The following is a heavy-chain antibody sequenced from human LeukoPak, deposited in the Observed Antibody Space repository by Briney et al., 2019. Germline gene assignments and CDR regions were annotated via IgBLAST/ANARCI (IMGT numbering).Heavy chain of an antibody. J-gene: IGHJ4*02. CDR2: ISMSSVYI. CDR1: GFTFSSYS. CDR3: ARVPVPKIGPTYCGGDCYSGTFDY. D-gene: IGHD2-21*02. Sequence: GGSLRLSCAASGFTFSSYSMSWVRQAPGKGLEWVSYISMSSVYIYYADSVKGRFTISRDNAKNSLYLQMNSLRAEDTAVYYCARVPVPKIGPTYCGGDCYSGTFDYWGQGTLVTVSS. V-gene: IGHV3-21*01.